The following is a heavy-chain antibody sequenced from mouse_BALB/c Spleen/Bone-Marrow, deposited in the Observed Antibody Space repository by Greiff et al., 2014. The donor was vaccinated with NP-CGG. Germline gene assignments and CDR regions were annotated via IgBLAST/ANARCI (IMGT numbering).Heavy chain of an antibody. CDR3: ARQGYYGSSPHRYFDV. V-gene: IGHV5-9-3*01. Sequence: EVKLVESGGGLVKPGGSLKLSCAASGFTFSSYAMSWVRQTPEKRLEWVATISSGGSYTYYADSVKGRFNISRDTAKNTLYLQMSSLRSEDTAIYYCARQGYYGSSPHRYFDVWGAGTTVTVSS. D-gene: IGHD1-1*01. CDR1: GFTFSSYA. J-gene: IGHJ1*01. CDR2: ISSGGSYT.